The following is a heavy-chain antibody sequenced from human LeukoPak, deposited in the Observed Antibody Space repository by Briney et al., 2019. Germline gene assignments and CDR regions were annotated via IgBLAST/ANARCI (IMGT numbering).Heavy chain of an antibody. CDR3: AKAVYDSTGSFDF. D-gene: IGHD3-22*01. J-gene: IGHJ4*02. V-gene: IGHV3-23*01. CDR1: GFSFSTYA. CDR2: ISGSGGSP. Sequence: GGSLRLSCAASGFSFSTYAMTWVRRAPGKGLEWVSGISGSGGSPYYADSVKGRFTISRDTSRNTLYLQMNSLRAEDTAVYYCAKAVYDSTGSFDFWGQGTLVTVSS.